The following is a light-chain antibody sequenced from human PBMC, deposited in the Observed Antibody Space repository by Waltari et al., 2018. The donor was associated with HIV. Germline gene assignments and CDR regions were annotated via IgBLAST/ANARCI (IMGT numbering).Light chain of an antibody. CDR3: QSADASDTFLWV. Sequence: SYELTQTPSVSVSPGQTARITCSGDGLSKQYTYWYQQRPGQAPVLVIDKDSERPSGIPERYSGSSSGTTVTLTISGVQAEDEADYYCQSADASDTFLWVFGGGTKVTVL. J-gene: IGLJ3*02. CDR1: GLSKQY. V-gene: IGLV3-25*03. CDR2: KDS.